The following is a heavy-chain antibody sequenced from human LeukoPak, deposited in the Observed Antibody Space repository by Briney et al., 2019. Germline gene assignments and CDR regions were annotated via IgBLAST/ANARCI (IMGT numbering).Heavy chain of an antibody. CDR1: GYTFTGYY. Sequence: GASVKVSCKASGYTFTGYYMHWVRQAPGQGLEWMGRINPNSGGTNYAQKFQGRVTMTRDTSISTAYMELSRLRSDDTAVYYCARGSPWAGATREGLGYWGQGTLVTVSS. V-gene: IGHV1-2*06. CDR3: ARGSPWAGATREGLGY. D-gene: IGHD1-26*01. CDR2: INPNSGGT. J-gene: IGHJ4*02.